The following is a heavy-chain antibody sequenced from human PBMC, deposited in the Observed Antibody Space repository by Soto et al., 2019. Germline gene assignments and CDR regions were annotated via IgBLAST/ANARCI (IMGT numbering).Heavy chain of an antibody. CDR3: ARSQGSSTSLEIYYYYYYGMDV. J-gene: IGHJ6*02. CDR2: IIPISETT. D-gene: IGHD2-2*01. Sequence: QVQLVQSGAEVKKPGSSVKVSCKASGGTFSSYAISWVRQAPGQGLEWMGGIIPISETTNCAQKLQGRVTITADESKSTAYMELSSLRAEDTAVYYCARSQGSSTSLEIYYYYYYGMDVWGQGTTVTVSS. CDR1: GGTFSSYA. V-gene: IGHV1-69*01.